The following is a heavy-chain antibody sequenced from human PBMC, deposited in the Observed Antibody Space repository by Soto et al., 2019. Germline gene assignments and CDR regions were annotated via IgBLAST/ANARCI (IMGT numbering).Heavy chain of an antibody. Sequence: GGSLRLSCAASGFTFSSYGMHWVRQAPGKGLEWVAVISYDGSNKYYADSVKGRFTISRDNSKNTLYLQMNSLRAEDTAVYYCAKSLVRPRDVLLWFGELLSWGQGTLVTVSS. V-gene: IGHV3-30*18. D-gene: IGHD3-10*01. J-gene: IGHJ5*02. CDR2: ISYDGSNK. CDR1: GFTFSSYG. CDR3: AKSLVRPRDVLLWFGELLS.